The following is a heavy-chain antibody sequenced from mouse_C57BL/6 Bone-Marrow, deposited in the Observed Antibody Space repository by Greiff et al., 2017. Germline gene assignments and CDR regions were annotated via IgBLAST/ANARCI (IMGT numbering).Heavy chain of an antibody. Sequence: EVQLQQSGAELVRPGASVKLSCTASGFNIKDDYMHWVKQRPEQGLEWIGWIDPENGDTEYASKFQGKATITADTSSNTAYLQLSSLTSEDTAVYYCTTYYGNSAWFADWCQGTLVTVSA. CDR2: IDPENGDT. J-gene: IGHJ3*01. V-gene: IGHV14-4*01. CDR1: GFNIKDDY. CDR3: TTYYGNSAWFAD. D-gene: IGHD2-1*01.